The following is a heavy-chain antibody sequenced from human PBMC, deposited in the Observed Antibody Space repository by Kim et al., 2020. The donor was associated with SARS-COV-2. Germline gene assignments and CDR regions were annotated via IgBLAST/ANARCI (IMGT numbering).Heavy chain of an antibody. CDR3: AREGPRGYYYGSGDAFDI. Sequence: SETLSLTCTVSGGSISSYYWSWIRQPPGKGLEWIGYIYYSGSTNYNPSLKSRVTISVDTSKNQFSLKLSSVTAADTAVYYCAREGPRGYYYGSGDAFDIWGQGTMVTVSS. CDR1: GGSISSYY. V-gene: IGHV4-59*01. J-gene: IGHJ3*02. CDR2: IYYSGST. D-gene: IGHD3-10*01.